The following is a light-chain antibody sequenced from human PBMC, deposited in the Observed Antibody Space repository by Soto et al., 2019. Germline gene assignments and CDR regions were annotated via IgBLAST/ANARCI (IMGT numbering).Light chain of an antibody. CDR2: KVS. J-gene: IGKJ2*01. CDR1: QSLVHSDGNTY. Sequence: DIVMTQTPLSSPVTLGQPASISCRSSQSLVHSDGNTYLSWPHQRPGQPPRLLIYKVSHRLSGVPDRFSGSGAGTDFTLKISRVEAEDVGVYYCMQATQFPRYTFGHGTKLEIK. V-gene: IGKV2-24*01. CDR3: MQATQFPRYT.